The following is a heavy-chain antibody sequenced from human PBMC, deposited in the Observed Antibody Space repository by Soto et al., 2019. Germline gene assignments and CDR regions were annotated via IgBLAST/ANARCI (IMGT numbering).Heavy chain of an antibody. CDR1: GGSIRSYY. V-gene: IGHV4-59*12. CDR3: ARLKTYDILHKSDY. J-gene: IGHJ4*02. D-gene: IGHD3-9*01. Sequence: PSETLSLTCTVPGGSIRSYYWSCIRQPSGKGLEWTGYICYSGTTNYNPSLKSRVTISVDTSKNQFSLKLSSVTAADTAVYYCARLKTYDILHKSDYWGQGSLVTVSS. CDR2: ICYSGTT.